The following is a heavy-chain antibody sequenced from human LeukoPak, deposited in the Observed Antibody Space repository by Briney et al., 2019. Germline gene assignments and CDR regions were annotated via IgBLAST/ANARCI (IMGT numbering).Heavy chain of an antibody. CDR3: EKDGGYYYVPQYYFDY. J-gene: IGHJ4*02. CDR2: ISYDGSNK. CDR1: GFXFSSYG. V-gene: IGHV3-30*18. Sequence: GGSLRLSCAASGFXFSSYGIHWVRQAPGKGLEWVAVISYDGSNKYYADSVKGRFTISRDNSKNTLYLQMNSLRAEDTAVYYCEKDGGYYYVPQYYFDYWGQGTLVTVSS. D-gene: IGHD3-10*02.